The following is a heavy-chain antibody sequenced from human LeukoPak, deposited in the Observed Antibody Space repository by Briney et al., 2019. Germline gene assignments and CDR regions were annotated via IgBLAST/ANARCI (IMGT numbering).Heavy chain of an antibody. CDR2: MYHSGST. Sequence: PSETLSLTCAVSGDFISSSNWWSWVRQPPGKGLEWIGEMYHSGSTNYNPSLKSRVTISVDKSKNQFSLKLSSVTAADTAVYYCAIWFGELLTNGYYYYGMDVWGQGTTVTVSS. CDR3: AIWFGELLTNGYYYYGMDV. V-gene: IGHV4-4*02. J-gene: IGHJ6*02. D-gene: IGHD3-10*01. CDR1: GDFISSSNW.